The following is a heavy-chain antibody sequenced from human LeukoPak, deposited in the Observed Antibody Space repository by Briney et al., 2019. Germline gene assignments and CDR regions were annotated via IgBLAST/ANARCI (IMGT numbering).Heavy chain of an antibody. V-gene: IGHV4-4*07. CDR2: IYTSGST. J-gene: IGHJ4*02. CDR1: GGSNSSCY. CDR3: ASYGYSSSWYDY. D-gene: IGHD6-13*01. Sequence: SETLSLTCTVSGGSNSSCYWSWIRQPAGKGLEWIGRIYTSGSTNYNPSLKSRVTMSVDTSKNQFSLKLSSVTAADTAVYYCASYGYSSSWYDYWGQGTLVTVSS.